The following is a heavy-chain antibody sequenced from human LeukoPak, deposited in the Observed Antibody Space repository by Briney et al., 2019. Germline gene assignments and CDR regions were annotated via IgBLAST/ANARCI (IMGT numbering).Heavy chain of an antibody. CDR1: GFTFSRCS. V-gene: IGHV3-21*01. J-gene: IGHJ4*02. D-gene: IGHD6-13*01. CDR2: ISSSSSYI. Sequence: GGSLRLSCAASGFTFSRCSMSWVRQAPGKGLEWVSSISSSSSYIYYADSVKGRFTISRDNAKNSLYLQMNSLRAEDTAVYYCARDVIAAADTKLLDYWGQGTLVTVSS. CDR3: ARDVIAAADTKLLDY.